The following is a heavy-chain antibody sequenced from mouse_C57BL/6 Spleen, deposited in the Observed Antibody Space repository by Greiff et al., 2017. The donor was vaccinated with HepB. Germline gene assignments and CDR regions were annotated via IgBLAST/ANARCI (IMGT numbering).Heavy chain of an antibody. J-gene: IGHJ4*01. D-gene: IGHD3-2*02. V-gene: IGHV1-4*01. CDR2: INPSSGYT. CDR3: ARRGAAQALYAMDY. CDR1: GYTFTSYT. Sequence: VKLMESGAELARPGASVKMSCKASGYTFTSYTMHWVKQRPGQGLEWIGYINPSSGYTKYNQKFKDKATLTADKSSSTAYMQLSSLTSEDSAVYYCARRGAAQALYAMDYWGQGTSVTVSS.